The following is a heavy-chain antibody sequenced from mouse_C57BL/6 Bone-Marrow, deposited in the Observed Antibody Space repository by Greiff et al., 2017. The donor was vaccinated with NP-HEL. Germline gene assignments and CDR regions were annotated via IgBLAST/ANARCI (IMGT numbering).Heavy chain of an antibody. Sequence: EVQLQESGPELVKPGASVKIPCKASGYTLTDYNMDWVKQSHGKSLEWIGDINPNNGGTIYNQKFKGKATLTVDKSSSTAYMELRSLTSEDTAVYYCARLYDGYYDWFAYWGQGTLVTVSA. CDR2: INPNNGGT. J-gene: IGHJ3*01. V-gene: IGHV1-18*01. CDR3: ARLYDGYYDWFAY. D-gene: IGHD2-3*01. CDR1: GYTLTDYN.